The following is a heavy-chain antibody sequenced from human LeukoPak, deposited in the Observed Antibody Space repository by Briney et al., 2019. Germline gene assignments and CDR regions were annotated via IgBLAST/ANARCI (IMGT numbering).Heavy chain of an antibody. Sequence: ASVKVSCKVSGYSLTELSMQWVRQAPGKGLEWMGGFDPEDGETIYAEKFQGRVTMPEDTSTDTAYMALSSLRSEDTAVYYCAADRADFDSSGYALDYWGQGTLVTVSS. J-gene: IGHJ4*02. D-gene: IGHD3-22*01. CDR1: GYSLTELS. CDR3: AADRADFDSSGYALDY. CDR2: FDPEDGET. V-gene: IGHV1-24*01.